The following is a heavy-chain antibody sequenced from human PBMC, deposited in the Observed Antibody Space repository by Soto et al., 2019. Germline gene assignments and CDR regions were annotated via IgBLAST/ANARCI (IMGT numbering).Heavy chain of an antibody. CDR3: AKEGITDIVLMVYERTALYYFDY. J-gene: IGHJ4*02. Sequence: PGGSLRLSCAASGFTFSSYAMSWVRQAPGKGLEWVSAISGSGGSTYYADSVKGRFTISRDNSKNTLYLQMNSLRAEDTAVYYCAKEGITDIVLMVYERTALYYFDYWGQGTLVTVSS. D-gene: IGHD2-8*01. CDR1: GFTFSSYA. V-gene: IGHV3-23*01. CDR2: ISGSGGST.